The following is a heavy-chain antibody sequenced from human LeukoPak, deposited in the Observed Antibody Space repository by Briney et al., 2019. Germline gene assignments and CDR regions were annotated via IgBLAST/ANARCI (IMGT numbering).Heavy chain of an antibody. V-gene: IGHV3-13*01. J-gene: IGHJ5*02. CDR1: GFTFSSYD. CDR3: ARGGLGSRTNWFDP. CDR2: IGTAGDT. Sequence: GGSLRLSCAASGFTFSSYDMHWVRQATGKGLEWVSAIGTAGDTYYPGSVKGRFTISRENAKNSLYLQMNSLRAGDTAVYYCARGGLGSRTNWFDPWGQGTLVTVSS. D-gene: IGHD3-10*01.